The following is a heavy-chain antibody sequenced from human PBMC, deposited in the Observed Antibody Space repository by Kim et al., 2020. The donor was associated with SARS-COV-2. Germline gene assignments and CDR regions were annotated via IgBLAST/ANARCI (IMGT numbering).Heavy chain of an antibody. CDR2: INHSGST. CDR1: GGSFSGYY. J-gene: IGHJ6*02. Sequence: SETLSLTCAVYGGSFSGYYWSWIRQPPGKGLEWIGEINHSGSTNYNPSLKSRVTISVDTSKNQFSLKLSSVTAADTAVYYCARGHSWYYYYGMDVWGQGTTVTVSS. CDR3: ARGHSWYYYYGMDV. V-gene: IGHV4-34*01.